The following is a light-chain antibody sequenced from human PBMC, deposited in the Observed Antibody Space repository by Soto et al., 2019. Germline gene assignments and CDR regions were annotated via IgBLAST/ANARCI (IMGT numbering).Light chain of an antibody. Sequence: DIQLTQSPSFLSASVGDRVTITCRASQGISSFLAWYQQKPQKAPKLLIYVASSLQSAVPSRFSGSGSGTEFTLTISSLQPEDFATYYCQPLNTYPLTFGPGTKVDIK. CDR2: VAS. CDR1: QGISSF. CDR3: QPLNTYPLT. J-gene: IGKJ3*01. V-gene: IGKV1-9*01.